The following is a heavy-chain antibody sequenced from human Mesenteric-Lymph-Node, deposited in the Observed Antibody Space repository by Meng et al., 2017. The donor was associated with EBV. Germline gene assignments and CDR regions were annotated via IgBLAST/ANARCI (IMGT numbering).Heavy chain of an antibody. CDR3: AHRLEAFDH. V-gene: IGHV2-5*02. CDR1: GFSLRYSGVG. J-gene: IGHJ4*02. CDR2: MYWDDDK. D-gene: IGHD1-1*01. Sequence: HITLTESCPTRSERKQNCTLPSTFSGFSLRYSGVGVGWIRQPPGKALEWLALMYWDDDKRYSPSLKTRLTITKDTSENQVVLTMTNMDPVDTATYYCAHRLEAFDHWGQGTLVTVSS.